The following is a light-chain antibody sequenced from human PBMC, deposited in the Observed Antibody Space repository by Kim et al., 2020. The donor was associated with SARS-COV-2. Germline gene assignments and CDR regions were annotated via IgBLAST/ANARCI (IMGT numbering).Light chain of an antibody. CDR3: QQRTNWPPFT. CDR1: QSVSNF. Sequence: LSPAETATLSCRASQSVSNFLAWYQQKPGQAPRLLIYDASNRAPGIPARFSGSGSGTDFTLTISSLEPEDFAVYYCQQRTNWPPFTFGQGTKLEI. J-gene: IGKJ2*01. CDR2: DAS. V-gene: IGKV3-11*01.